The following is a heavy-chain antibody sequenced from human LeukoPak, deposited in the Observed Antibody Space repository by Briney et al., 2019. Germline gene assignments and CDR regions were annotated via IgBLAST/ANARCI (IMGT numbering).Heavy chain of an antibody. Sequence: PSETLSLTCTVSGGSISSGSYYWSRIRQPAGKGLEWIGRIYTSGSTNYNPSLKSRVTISVDTSKNQFSLKLSSVTAADTAVYYCARAYYDFWSSFDYWGQGTLVTVFS. D-gene: IGHD3-3*01. J-gene: IGHJ4*02. CDR2: IYTSGST. CDR3: ARAYYDFWSSFDY. CDR1: GGSISSGSYY. V-gene: IGHV4-61*02.